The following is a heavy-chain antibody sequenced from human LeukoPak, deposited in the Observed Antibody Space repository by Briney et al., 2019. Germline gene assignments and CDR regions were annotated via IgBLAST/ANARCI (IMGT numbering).Heavy chain of an antibody. Sequence: PGGSLRLSCEASGFTFNTYSMNWARQAPGKGLEWVSSIDSSGGYMFYADSVKGRFTISRDNAKNSLYLQMSSLRAGDTAVYYCARVPSWKGYMDVWGKGTTVTVSS. D-gene: IGHD1-1*01. J-gene: IGHJ6*03. CDR1: GFTFNTYS. V-gene: IGHV3-21*04. CDR2: IDSSGGYM. CDR3: ARVPSWKGYMDV.